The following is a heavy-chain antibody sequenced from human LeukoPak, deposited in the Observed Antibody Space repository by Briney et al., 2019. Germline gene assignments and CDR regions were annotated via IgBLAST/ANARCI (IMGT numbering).Heavy chain of an antibody. CDR3: TRDSGTYNWFDP. V-gene: IGHV3-73*01. Sequence: GSLILSCAASGFTFSGSAIRWVRWSSGKGLEWVGQIDKKDKGYATATAYAASVKGRFTISRDDSINTAYLQMKSLKTEDTALYYCTRDSGTYNWFDPWGQGTLVTVSS. D-gene: IGHD1-26*01. J-gene: IGHJ5*02. CDR1: GFTFSGSA. CDR2: IDKKDKGYATAT.